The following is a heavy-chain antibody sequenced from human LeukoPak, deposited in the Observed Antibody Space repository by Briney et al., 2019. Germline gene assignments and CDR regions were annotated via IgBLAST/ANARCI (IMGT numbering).Heavy chain of an antibody. Sequence: GGSLRLSCAASGFTFSSYSMNWVRQAPGKGLEWVSDISSSSRTIYYADSVKGRFTISRDNANNSLYLQMNSLRAEDTAVYYCARAGWVGTTTPYYGMDVWGQGTTVTVSS. CDR1: GFTFSSYS. CDR3: ARAGWVGTTTPYYGMDV. J-gene: IGHJ6*02. CDR2: ISSSSRTI. V-gene: IGHV3-48*04. D-gene: IGHD1-26*01.